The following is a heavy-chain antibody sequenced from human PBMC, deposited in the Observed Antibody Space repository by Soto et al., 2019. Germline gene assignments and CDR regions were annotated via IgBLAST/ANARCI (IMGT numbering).Heavy chain of an antibody. Sequence: QVQLVESGGGVVQPGRSLRLSCAASGFTFSNYGMHWVRQAPGKGLEWVAVIWYDGSNKYYADSVKGGFNISRDNSKNTLYLQMNSLRAEDTAVYYCARDRFSSPWYNAFDIWGQGTMVTVSS. D-gene: IGHD1-20*01. CDR2: IWYDGSNK. CDR1: GFTFSNYG. V-gene: IGHV3-33*01. J-gene: IGHJ3*02. CDR3: ARDRFSSPWYNAFDI.